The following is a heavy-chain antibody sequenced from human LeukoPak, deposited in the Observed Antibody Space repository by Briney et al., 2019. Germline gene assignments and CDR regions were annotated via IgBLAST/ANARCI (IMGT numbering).Heavy chain of an antibody. D-gene: IGHD3-9*01. J-gene: IGHJ4*02. CDR1: GYTFTIYY. V-gene: IGHV1-46*01. CDR3: ARAPLRYFDWQFDY. CDR2: INPSGGST. Sequence: ASVKVSCTASGYTFTIYYMHWVRQAPGHRLEWMGIINPSGGSTNYAQKFQGRVTMTRDTSTSTVYMELSSLRSEDTAVYYCARAPLRYFDWQFDYWGQGTLVTVSS.